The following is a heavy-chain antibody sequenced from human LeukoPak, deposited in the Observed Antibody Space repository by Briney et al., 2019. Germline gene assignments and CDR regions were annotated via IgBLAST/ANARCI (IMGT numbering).Heavy chain of an antibody. V-gene: IGHV1-2*02. J-gene: IGHJ4*02. CDR2: INPSSGGT. D-gene: IGHD2-2*01. CDR3: ARWQYQLPPYYFDY. Sequence: ASVKVSCKASGYTFTGYYMHWVRQAPGQGLEWMGWINPSSGGTNYAQKFQGRVTMTRDTSISTAYMELGRLRSDDTAVYYCARWQYQLPPYYFDYWGQGTLVTVSS. CDR1: GYTFTGYY.